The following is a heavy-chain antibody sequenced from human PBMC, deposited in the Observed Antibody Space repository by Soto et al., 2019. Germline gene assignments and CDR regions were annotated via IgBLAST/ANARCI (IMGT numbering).Heavy chain of an antibody. Sequence: SETLSLTCTVSGGSISSYYWSWIRQPPGKGLEWIGYIYYSGSTNYNPSLKSRVTISVDTSKNQFSLKLSSVTAADTAVYYCATQVPAAYFDYWGQGTLVTVSS. CDR2: IYYSGST. CDR1: GGSISSYY. D-gene: IGHD2-2*01. J-gene: IGHJ4*02. CDR3: ATQVPAAYFDY. V-gene: IGHV4-59*01.